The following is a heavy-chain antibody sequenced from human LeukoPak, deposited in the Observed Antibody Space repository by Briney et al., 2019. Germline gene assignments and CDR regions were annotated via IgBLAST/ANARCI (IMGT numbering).Heavy chain of an antibody. Sequence: SETLSLTCSVSGGFITNSNYYWGWIRQPPGKGLEWIGSIYYSGSTYYNPSLKSRVTISVDTPKKQFALKVSSVTATDTAVYFCARQGSSTWFDPWGQGTLVTVSS. V-gene: IGHV4-39*01. CDR3: ARQGSSTWFDP. D-gene: IGHD2-2*01. J-gene: IGHJ5*02. CDR1: GGFITNSNYY. CDR2: IYYSGST.